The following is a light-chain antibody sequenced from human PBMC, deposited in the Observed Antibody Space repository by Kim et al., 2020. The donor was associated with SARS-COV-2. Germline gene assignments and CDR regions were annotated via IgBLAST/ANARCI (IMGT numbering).Light chain of an antibody. Sequence: QSALTQPRSVSGSPGQSDTISCTGTSSDVGGYNYVSWYQQHPGKAPKLMIYDVTERPSGVPDRFSASKSGNTASLTISGLQAEDEADYYCCSYAGSPPYVFGTGTKVTVL. CDR3: CSYAGSPPYV. CDR1: SSDVGGYNY. J-gene: IGLJ1*01. CDR2: DVT. V-gene: IGLV2-11*01.